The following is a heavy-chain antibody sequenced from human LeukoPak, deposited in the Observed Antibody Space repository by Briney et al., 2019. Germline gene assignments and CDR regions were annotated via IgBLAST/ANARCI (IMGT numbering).Heavy chain of an antibody. CDR2: ISYDGSNK. V-gene: IGHV3-30-3*01. D-gene: IGHD6-13*01. Sequence: GGSLRLSCAASGFTFSSYAMHWVRQAPGKGLEWVAVISYDGSNKYYADSVKGRFTISRDNSKNTVYLQINNLGVEDAALYYCAKGKAAGLLDWFDPWGQGTLVTVSS. CDR3: AKGKAAGLLDWFDP. J-gene: IGHJ5*02. CDR1: GFTFSSYA.